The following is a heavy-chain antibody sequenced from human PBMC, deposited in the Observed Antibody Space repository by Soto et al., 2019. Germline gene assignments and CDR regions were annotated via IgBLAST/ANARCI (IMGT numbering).Heavy chain of an antibody. V-gene: IGHV4-61*08. J-gene: IGHJ4*02. D-gene: IGHD6-19*01. Sequence: SSETLSLTCAFSGGSISSGGYSWSWIRQPPGKGLEWIAYIYYSGSTNYNPSLKSRVTISVDTSKNQFSLKLNPVTAADTAVYYCASTQAAGSSGWYGGFDNWGQGTQVTVSS. CDR1: GGSISSGGYS. CDR2: IYYSGST. CDR3: ASTQAAGSSGWYGGFDN.